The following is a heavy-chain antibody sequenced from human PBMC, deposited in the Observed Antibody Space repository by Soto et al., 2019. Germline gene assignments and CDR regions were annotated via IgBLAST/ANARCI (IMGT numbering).Heavy chain of an antibody. CDR3: ARSIRGPRRFNGMDV. J-gene: IGHJ6*02. Sequence: GITVLHLPETLRRHCSFSGFSLPRPGMCVSWNRQPPGTALEWLALIERDDDDKYYSTSLKTRLTISKDTRKNQVVLTMANMDPADTGTYYCARSIRGPRRFNGMDVWGQGTTV. CDR1: GFSLPRPGMC. D-gene: IGHD1-20*01. CDR2: IERDDDDK. V-gene: IGHV2-70*13.